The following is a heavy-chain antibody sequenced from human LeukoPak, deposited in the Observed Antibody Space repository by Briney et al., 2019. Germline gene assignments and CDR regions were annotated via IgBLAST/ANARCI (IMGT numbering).Heavy chain of an antibody. J-gene: IGHJ4*02. D-gene: IGHD3-9*01. CDR1: GFTFSSYW. V-gene: IGHV3-74*01. CDR3: ARHSDYDILTGPNDY. Sequence: GGSLRLSCAASGFTFSSYWMHWVRQAPGKGLVWVSRINSDGSSTSYADSVKGRSTISRDNAKNSLYLQMNSLGAEDTAVYYCARHSDYDILTGPNDYWGQGTLVTVSS. CDR2: INSDGSST.